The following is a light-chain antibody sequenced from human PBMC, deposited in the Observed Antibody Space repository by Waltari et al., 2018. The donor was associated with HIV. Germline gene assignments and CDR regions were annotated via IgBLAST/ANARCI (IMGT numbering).Light chain of an antibody. CDR1: SSDVGGYNY. J-gene: IGLJ2*01. CDR2: DVS. V-gene: IGLV2-11*01. Sequence: QSSLTQPRSVSGSPGQSVTISCTGTSSDVGGYNYVSWYQQHPGEPPKLMVYDVSKRPSGVPDRFSGSKSGNTASLTISGLQAEDEADYYCCSYAGMYTWIFGGGTKLTVL. CDR3: CSYAGMYTWI.